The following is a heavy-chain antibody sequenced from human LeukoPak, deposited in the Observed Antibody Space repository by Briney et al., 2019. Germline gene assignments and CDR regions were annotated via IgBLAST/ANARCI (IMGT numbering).Heavy chain of an antibody. CDR3: ARDRYGANSPFDY. D-gene: IGHD4-23*01. CDR2: IWYDASNK. CDR1: GFTFSNYG. V-gene: IGHV3-33*01. J-gene: IGHJ4*02. Sequence: PGRSLRLSCAASGFTFSNYGMHWVRQAPGKGLEGVAVIWYDASNKYYADSVKGRFTISRDNSKNTLYLQMNSLRAEDTAVYYCARDRYGANSPFDYWGQGTLVTVSS.